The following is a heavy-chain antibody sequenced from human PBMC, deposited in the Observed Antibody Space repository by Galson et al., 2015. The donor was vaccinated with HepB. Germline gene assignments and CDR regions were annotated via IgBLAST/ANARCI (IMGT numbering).Heavy chain of an antibody. J-gene: IGHJ4*02. Sequence: SVKVSCKVSGYTLTELSLHWVRQAPGKGLEWMGGLDPVDGDTTYAPKFQGRVTMTEDTSTDTAYMQLSSLRSDDTAVYYCAISPYGILTGFGLWGQGTPVTVSS. V-gene: IGHV1-24*01. CDR1: GYTLTELS. CDR2: LDPVDGDT. D-gene: IGHD3-9*01. CDR3: AISPYGILTGFGL.